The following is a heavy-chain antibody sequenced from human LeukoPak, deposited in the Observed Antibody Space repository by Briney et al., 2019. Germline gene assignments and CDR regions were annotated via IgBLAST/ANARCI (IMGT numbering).Heavy chain of an antibody. CDR2: IYYSGST. V-gene: IGHV4-30-4*08. J-gene: IGHJ4*02. CDR1: GGSISSGDYY. CDR3: ARARLVASTDYFDY. D-gene: IGHD2-8*02. Sequence: SQTLSLTCTVSGGSISSGDYYWSWIRQPPGKGLEWIGYIYYSGSTYYNPSLKSRVTISVDTSKNQFSLKLSSVTAADTAVYYCARARLVASTDYFDYWGQGTLVTVSS.